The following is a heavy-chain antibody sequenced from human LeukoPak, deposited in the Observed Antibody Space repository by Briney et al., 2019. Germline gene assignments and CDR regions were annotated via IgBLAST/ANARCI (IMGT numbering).Heavy chain of an antibody. CDR1: GFTFSSYA. D-gene: IGHD3-10*01. Sequence: SGGSLRLSCAASGFTFSSYAMSWVRQAPGKGLEWVSYISSSGSTIYYADSVKGRFTISRDNAKNSLYLQMNSLRAEDTAVYYCARALWGSGSYYSQTSYYYYYYMDVWGKGTTVIISS. V-gene: IGHV3-48*03. J-gene: IGHJ6*03. CDR2: ISSSGSTI. CDR3: ARALWGSGSYYSQTSYYYYYYMDV.